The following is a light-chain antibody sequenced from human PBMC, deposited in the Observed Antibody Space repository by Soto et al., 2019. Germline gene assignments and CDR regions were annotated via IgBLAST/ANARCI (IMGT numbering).Light chain of an antibody. CDR1: QSVSSN. J-gene: IGKJ4*01. V-gene: IGKV3-15*01. Sequence: EIVMTQSPSTLSVSPGDRATLSCRASQSVSSNLAWYQQKPGQAPRLLIYGASTRDTGIPARFSGSGSGTEFTLTISSLQSEDFAVYYCQQYNNGPLTFGGGTKVEIK. CDR2: GAS. CDR3: QQYNNGPLT.